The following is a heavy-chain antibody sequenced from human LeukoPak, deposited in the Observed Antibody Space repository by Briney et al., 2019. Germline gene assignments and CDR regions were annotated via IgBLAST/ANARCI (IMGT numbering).Heavy chain of an antibody. V-gene: IGHV4-38-2*01. Sequence: NPSETLSLTCAVSGYSISSGYYWGWIRQPPGKGLEWIGTIHYTGSTYYNPSLKSRVTISIDSSNNQFSLKLTSATAADTAVYCCARVEMATMMLDYWGQGTLVTVSS. CDR1: GYSISSGYY. CDR2: IHYTGST. D-gene: IGHD5-24*01. J-gene: IGHJ4*02. CDR3: ARVEMATMMLDY.